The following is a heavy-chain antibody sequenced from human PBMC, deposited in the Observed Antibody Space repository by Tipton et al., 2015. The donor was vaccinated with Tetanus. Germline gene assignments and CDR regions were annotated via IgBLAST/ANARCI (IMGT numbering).Heavy chain of an antibody. CDR1: GGSISSSSYY. V-gene: IGHV4-39*01. Sequence: TLSLTCTVSGGSISSSSYYWGWIRQPPGKGLEWIGSIYYSGSTYYNPSLKSRVTISVDTSKNQFSLKLSSVTAADTAVYYCARTGGNPHGGWFDPWGQGTLVTVSS. J-gene: IGHJ5*02. CDR3: ARTGGNPHGGWFDP. D-gene: IGHD4-23*01. CDR2: IYYSGST.